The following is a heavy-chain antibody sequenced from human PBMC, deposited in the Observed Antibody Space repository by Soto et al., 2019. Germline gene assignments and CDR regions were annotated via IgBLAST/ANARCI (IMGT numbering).Heavy chain of an antibody. CDR1: GFSVSNYV. V-gene: IGHV3-23*01. Sequence: PGGSLRLSCAASGFSVSNYVLNWVRQAPGKGLEWVSGMSGSTGTTDYADSVKGRFTISRDNLKNTLYVQMNSLRGEDTAVYYCAIGTFGRGWESWGQGTLVTGSS. D-gene: IGHD3-16*01. J-gene: IGHJ4*02. CDR2: MSGSTGTT. CDR3: AIGTFGRGWES.